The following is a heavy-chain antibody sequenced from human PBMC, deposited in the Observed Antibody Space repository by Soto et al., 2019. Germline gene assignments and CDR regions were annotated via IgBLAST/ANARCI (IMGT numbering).Heavy chain of an antibody. CDR2: INAGNGNT. V-gene: IGHV1-3*01. D-gene: IGHD2-2*01. J-gene: IGHJ3*02. CDR3: ARPKYAPAAKYDAFDI. Sequence: GASVKVSCKASGYTFTSYAMHWVRQAPGQRLEWMGWINAGNGNTKYSQKFQGRVTITRDTSASTAYMELSSLRSEDTAVYYCARPKYAPAAKYDAFDIWGQGTMVIVSS. CDR1: GYTFTSYA.